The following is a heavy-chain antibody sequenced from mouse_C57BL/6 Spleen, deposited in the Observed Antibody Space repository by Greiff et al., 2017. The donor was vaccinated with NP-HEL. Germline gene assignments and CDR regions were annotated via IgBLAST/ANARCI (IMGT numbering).Heavy chain of an antibody. V-gene: IGHV1-82*01. CDR2: IYPGDGDT. CDR1: GYAFSSSW. Sequence: VQLQESGPELVKPGASVKISCKASGYAFSSSWMNWVKQRPGKGLEWIGRIYPGDGDTNYNGKFKGKATLTADKSSSTAYMQLSSLTSEDSAVYFCARMGSNYDAMDYWGQGTSVTVSS. CDR3: ARMGSNYDAMDY. D-gene: IGHD2-5*01. J-gene: IGHJ4*01.